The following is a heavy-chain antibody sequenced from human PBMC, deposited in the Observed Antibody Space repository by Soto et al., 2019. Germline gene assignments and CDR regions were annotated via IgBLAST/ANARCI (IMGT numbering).Heavy chain of an antibody. CDR1: GASIISYF. CDR3: ARDCSGGSCYSRVRNSYHYGMDV. D-gene: IGHD2-15*01. CDR2: IHYSGST. V-gene: IGHV4-59*01. Sequence: QVQLQESGPGLVKPSETLSLTCTVSGASIISYFWSWIRQPPGKGLEWLGYIHYSGSTNYSPSLKGRVTISADTSKNQFSLQLNSVTAADTAVYYCARDCSGGSCYSRVRNSYHYGMDVWGQGTTVTVSS. J-gene: IGHJ6*02.